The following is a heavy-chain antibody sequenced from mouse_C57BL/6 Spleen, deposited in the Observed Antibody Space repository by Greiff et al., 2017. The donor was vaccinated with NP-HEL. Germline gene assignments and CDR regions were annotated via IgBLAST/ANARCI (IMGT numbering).Heavy chain of an antibody. V-gene: IGHV7-1*01. J-gene: IGHJ4*01. Sequence: EVMLVESGGGLVQSGRSLRLSCATSGFTFSDFYMEWVRQAPGKGLEWIAASRNKANDYTTEYSASVKGRFIVSRDTSQSILYLQMNALRAEDTAIYYCARDAWESYAMDYWGQGTSVTVSS. CDR3: ARDAWESYAMDY. CDR1: GFTFSDFY. D-gene: IGHD4-1*01. CDR2: SRNKANDYTT.